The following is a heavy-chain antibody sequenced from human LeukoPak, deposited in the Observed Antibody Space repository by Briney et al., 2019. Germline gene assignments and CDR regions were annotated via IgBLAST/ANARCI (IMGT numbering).Heavy chain of an antibody. CDR3: ARLAWSGYYNAFDI. V-gene: IGHV2-70*04. J-gene: IGHJ3*02. Sequence: SGPTLVNPTQTLRLTCTLSGSSLSASGMRVGWILQPPGKALEWLARIDWDDDKFYSTSLKTRLTISKDTSKNQVVLTMTTMDPVDTATYYCARLAWSGYYNAFDIWGQGTMVTVSS. CDR1: GSSLSASGMR. D-gene: IGHD3-3*01. CDR2: IDWDDDK.